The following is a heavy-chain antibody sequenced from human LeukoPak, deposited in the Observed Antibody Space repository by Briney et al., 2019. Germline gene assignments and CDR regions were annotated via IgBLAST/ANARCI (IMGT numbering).Heavy chain of an antibody. CDR1: GFTFSSYG. Sequence: QPGGSLRLSCAASGFTFSSYGMHWVRRAPGKGLEWVAFIRYDGSNKYYADSVKGRFTISRDNSKNTLYLQMNSLRAEDTAVYYCAKEEASRLRYFDEGGYYFDYWGQGTLVTVSS. CDR3: AKEEASRLRYFDEGGYYFDY. V-gene: IGHV3-30*02. CDR2: IRYDGSNK. J-gene: IGHJ4*02. D-gene: IGHD3-9*01.